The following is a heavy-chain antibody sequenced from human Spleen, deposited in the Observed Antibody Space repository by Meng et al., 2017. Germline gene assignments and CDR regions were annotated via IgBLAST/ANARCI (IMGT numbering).Heavy chain of an antibody. CDR3: ARGKSITATFYYCYAMDV. CDR2: INHSGGT. D-gene: IGHD1-7*01. CDR1: GGSFSGYF. V-gene: IGHV4-34*01. J-gene: IGHJ6*02. Sequence: SETLSLTCAVYGGSFSGYFWSWIRQPPGKGLEWIGEINHSGGTNYNPSLKSRVTISVDTSNNQFSLKLSSVTAADTALYYYARGKSITATFYYCYAMDVWGQGTTVTVSS.